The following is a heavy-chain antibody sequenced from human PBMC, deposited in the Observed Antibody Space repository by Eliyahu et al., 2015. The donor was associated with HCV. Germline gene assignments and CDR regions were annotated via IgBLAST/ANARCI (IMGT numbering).Heavy chain of an antibody. CDR3: ARSPGILRWPFDS. CDR2: IYHPGST. D-gene: IGHD2-21*01. J-gene: IGHJ4*02. CDR1: GGSXSSSGHX. Sequence: QLHLQASGPGLVKSSETLSLTCTXSGGSXSSSGHXWAWIRXPPGKGLEWXGSIYHPGSTYYNPSLKSRVTISVDTSKNQFSLKMSSVTAADTAVYFCARSPGILRWPFDSWGQGTLVTVSS. V-gene: IGHV4-39*01.